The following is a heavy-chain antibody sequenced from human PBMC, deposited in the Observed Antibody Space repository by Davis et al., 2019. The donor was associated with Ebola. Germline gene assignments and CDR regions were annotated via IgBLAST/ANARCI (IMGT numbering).Heavy chain of an antibody. Sequence: PGGSLRLSCTDSVITFSSYAMTWVRQAPGKGLEWVSAISGSGGSTYYADSVKGRFTIFRDNSKKTLHLQMNSLRAEDTAVYYCAKSGLSFGVVKYHYGMDVWGKGTTVTVSS. CDR2: ISGSGGST. D-gene: IGHD3-3*01. J-gene: IGHJ6*04. CDR1: VITFSSYA. CDR3: AKSGLSFGVVKYHYGMDV. V-gene: IGHV3-23*01.